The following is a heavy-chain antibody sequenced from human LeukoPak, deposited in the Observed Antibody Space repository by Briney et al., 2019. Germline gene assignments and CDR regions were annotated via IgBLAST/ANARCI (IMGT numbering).Heavy chain of an antibody. CDR2: IYYSGST. Sequence: SETLSLTCTVSGGSISSYYWSWIRQPPGKGLEWIGNIYYSGSTNYNPSLKSRVTISVDTSKNQFSLKLSSVTAADTAVYYCARAQDSSGPPYGMDVWGQGTTVTVSS. J-gene: IGHJ6*02. CDR1: GGSISSYY. D-gene: IGHD3-22*01. V-gene: IGHV4-59*01. CDR3: ARAQDSSGPPYGMDV.